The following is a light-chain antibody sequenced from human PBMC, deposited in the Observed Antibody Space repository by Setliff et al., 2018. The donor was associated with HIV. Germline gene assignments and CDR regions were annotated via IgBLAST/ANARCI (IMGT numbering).Light chain of an antibody. CDR3: AAWDDSLNGFYV. V-gene: IGLV1-44*01. CDR1: SSNIGTNN. J-gene: IGLJ1*01. CDR2: NND. Sequence: QSVLTQPPSASGTPGQRVTISCSGSSSNIGTNNVNWYQQVPGTAPKLLIYNNDERPSGVPDRFSGSKSGTSASLAISGLQSEDEADYYCAAWDDSLNGFYVFGTGTKVTVL.